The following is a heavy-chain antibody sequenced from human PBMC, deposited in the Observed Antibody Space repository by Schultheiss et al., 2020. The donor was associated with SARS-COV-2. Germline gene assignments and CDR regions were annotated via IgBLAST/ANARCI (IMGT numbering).Heavy chain of an antibody. Sequence: GESLKISCAASGFTFSSYAMHWVRQAPGKGLEWVAVISYDGSNKYYADSVKGRFTISRDNSKNTLYLQMNSLRAEDTAVYYCASEQDDFWRAFDIWGQGTMVTVSS. CDR3: ASEQDDFWRAFDI. CDR1: GFTFSSYA. D-gene: IGHD3-3*01. CDR2: ISYDGSNK. J-gene: IGHJ3*02. V-gene: IGHV3-30*07.